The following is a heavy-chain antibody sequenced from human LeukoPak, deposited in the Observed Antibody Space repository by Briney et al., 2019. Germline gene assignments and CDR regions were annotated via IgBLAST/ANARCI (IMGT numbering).Heavy chain of an antibody. CDR2: MNTNSGNT. Sequence: ASVKVSCKASGYTFTSYDINWVRQATGQGLEWMGWMNTNSGNTGYAQKFQGRVTMTRNTSISTAYMELSSLRSEDTAVYYCARGRSGYDLDAFDIWGQGTMVTVSS. CDR1: GYTFTSYD. V-gene: IGHV1-8*01. CDR3: ARGRSGYDLDAFDI. J-gene: IGHJ3*02. D-gene: IGHD5-12*01.